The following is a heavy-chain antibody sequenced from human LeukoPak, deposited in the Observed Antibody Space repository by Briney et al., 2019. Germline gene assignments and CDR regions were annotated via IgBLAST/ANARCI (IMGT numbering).Heavy chain of an antibody. D-gene: IGHD3-3*01. V-gene: IGHV4-59*01. CDR1: GGSISSYY. CDR3: ARGGRRRFLADYYGMDV. Sequence: ASETLSLTCTVSGGSISSYYWSWIRQPPGKGLEWIGYIYYSGSTNYNPSLKSRVTISVDTSKNQFSLKLGSVTAADTAVYYCARGGRRRFLADYYGMDVWGQGTTVTVSS. J-gene: IGHJ6*02. CDR2: IYYSGST.